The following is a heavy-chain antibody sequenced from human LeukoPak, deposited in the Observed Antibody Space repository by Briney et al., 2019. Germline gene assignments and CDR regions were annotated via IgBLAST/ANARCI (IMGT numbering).Heavy chain of an antibody. V-gene: IGHV4-39*01. Sequence: SETLSLTCTVSGGSISSSSYYWGWIRQPPGKGLEWLGSIYYSGSTYYNPSLKSRVTISVDTSKNQFSLKLSSVTAADTAVYYCARFDYGDYVGAYYYGMDVWGQGTTVTVSS. D-gene: IGHD4-17*01. CDR3: ARFDYGDYVGAYYYGMDV. CDR2: IYYSGST. J-gene: IGHJ6*02. CDR1: GGSISSSSYY.